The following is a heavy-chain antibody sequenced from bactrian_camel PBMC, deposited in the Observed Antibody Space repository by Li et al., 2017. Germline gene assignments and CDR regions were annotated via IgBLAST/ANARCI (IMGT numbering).Heavy chain of an antibody. CDR3: AAAPWWYATGCVRGSGSFHY. V-gene: IGHV3S54*01. J-gene: IGHJ4*01. Sequence: HVQLVESGGGSVQAGGSLRLSCAASGDTGSFNSMGWFRQAPGKEREGVATTSSGSGRTYYAYYADSVKGRFTISRDNAKNTVYLQMNKTHPEDTGMYYCAAAPWWYATGCVRGSGSFHYWGQGTQVTVS. D-gene: IGHD2*01. CDR2: TSSGSGRT. CDR1: GDTGSFNS.